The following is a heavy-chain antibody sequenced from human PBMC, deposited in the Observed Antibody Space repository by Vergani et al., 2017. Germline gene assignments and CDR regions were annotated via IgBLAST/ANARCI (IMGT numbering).Heavy chain of an antibody. CDR2: IYYSGST. CDR3: AGHKVEMATIYYFDY. CDR1: GGSISSYY. D-gene: IGHD5-24*01. Sequence: QVQLQESGPGLVKPSETLSLTCTVSGGSISSYYWSWIRQPPGKGLEWIGYIYYSGSTNYNPSLKSRGTISVDTSKNQFSLKLSSVTAGDTAVYYCAGHKVEMATIYYFDYWGQGTLVTVSS. V-gene: IGHV4-59*01. J-gene: IGHJ4*02.